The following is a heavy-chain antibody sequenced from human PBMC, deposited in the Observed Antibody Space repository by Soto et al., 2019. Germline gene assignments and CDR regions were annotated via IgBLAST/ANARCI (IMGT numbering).Heavy chain of an antibody. J-gene: IGHJ3*02. CDR3: AAVWGIGVGAFDI. Sequence: PGGALRISCAASGCTFSSYAMHWVRPAPGKGLEWVAVISYDGSNKYYADSVKGRFTISRDNSKNTLYLQMNSLRAEDTAVYYCAAVWGIGVGAFDIWGQGTMVTVSS. CDR1: GCTFSSYA. CDR2: ISYDGSNK. V-gene: IGHV3-30-3*01. D-gene: IGHD3-16*01.